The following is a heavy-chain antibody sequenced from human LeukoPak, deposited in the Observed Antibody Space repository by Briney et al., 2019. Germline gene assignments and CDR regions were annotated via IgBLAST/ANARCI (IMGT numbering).Heavy chain of an antibody. CDR3: ARGLSSGPGYYFDY. J-gene: IGHJ4*02. D-gene: IGHD3-22*01. V-gene: IGHV4-39*07. CDR1: GGSISSGGYY. Sequence: PSETLSLTCTVSGGSISSGGYYWSWIRQPPGKGLEWIGEINHSGSTNYNPSLKSRVTISVDTSKNQFSLKLSSVTAADTAVYYCARGLSSGPGYYFDYWGQGTLVTVSS. CDR2: INHSGST.